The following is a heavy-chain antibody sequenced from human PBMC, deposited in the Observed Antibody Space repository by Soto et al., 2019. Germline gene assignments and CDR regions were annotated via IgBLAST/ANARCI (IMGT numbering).Heavy chain of an antibody. J-gene: IGHJ4*02. CDR3: ARAKRTLSTCDV. V-gene: IGHV1-8*01. CDR2: INPNTGDT. D-gene: IGHD2-21*02. Sequence: QVQLLQSGAEVQKPGASVKVSCKASGYTFTTGDLNWVRQAPGQGLEWMGWINPNTGDTGYAQKFQGRLTMTRDTSIGTAYMELSNLRSEDTAFYYCARAKRTLSTCDVWGQGTLVTVSS. CDR1: GYTFTTGD.